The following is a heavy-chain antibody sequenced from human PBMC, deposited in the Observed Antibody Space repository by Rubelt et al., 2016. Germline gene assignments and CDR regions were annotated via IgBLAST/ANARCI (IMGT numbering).Heavy chain of an antibody. J-gene: IGHJ4*02. CDR2: INANSGDT. CDR3: ARGDGVYSYGKFDY. D-gene: IGHD5-18*01. Sequence: QVQLVQSGAEVKKTGASVKVSCKASGYTFTSYGISWVRQAPGQGLEWLGGINANSGDTKNSQSFQGRVTLSRNAPVTTAYMELSGLRYDETAVYYCARGDGVYSYGKFDYWGQGTLVTVSS. V-gene: IGHV1-2*02. CDR1: GYTFTSYG.